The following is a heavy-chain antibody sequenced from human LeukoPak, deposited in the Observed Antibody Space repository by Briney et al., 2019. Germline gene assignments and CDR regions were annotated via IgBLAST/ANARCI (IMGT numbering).Heavy chain of an antibody. CDR1: GFTFSSYN. CDR3: VRDMGRIDGS. J-gene: IGHJ3*01. CDR2: IQYDGSNE. Sequence: GGSLRLSCAASGFTFSSYNMNWARQAPGKGLEWVAYIQYDGSNEQYAHSVKGRFTISRDNAKNTLYLQMNSLRVEDTAVYYCVRDMGRIDGSWGQGTMVSVSP. V-gene: IGHV3-30*02. D-gene: IGHD3-10*01.